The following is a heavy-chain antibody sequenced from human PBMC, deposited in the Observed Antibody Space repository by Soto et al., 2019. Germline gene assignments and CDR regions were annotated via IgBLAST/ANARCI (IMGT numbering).Heavy chain of an antibody. CDR3: ARDFWSGQRPEQMDV. CDR1: GYTFTGFH. CDR2: INPRSGGT. J-gene: IGHJ6*02. V-gene: IGHV1-2*02. Sequence: ASVKVSCKASGYTFTGFHMHWVRQAPGQGLEWMGWINPRSGGTNYARKFQGRVTITRDTSISTAYMELSRLRSDDTAVYYCARDFWSGQRPEQMDVWGQGTTVTVSS. D-gene: IGHD3-3*01.